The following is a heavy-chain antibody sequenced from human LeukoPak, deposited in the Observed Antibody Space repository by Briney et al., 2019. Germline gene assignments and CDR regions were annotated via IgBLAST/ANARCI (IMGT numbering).Heavy chain of an antibody. CDR1: GGTFSNYP. CDR2: IIPIFGTA. CDR3: ARGSTTDYGDYGLSGFDP. D-gene: IGHD4-17*01. Sequence: SVKVSCKASGGTFSNYPITWVRQAPGQGLEWMGGIIPIFGTANYAQKFQGRVTITADESANTAYMELSSQRSEDTAVYYCARGSTTDYGDYGLSGFDPWGQGTLVTVSS. V-gene: IGHV1-69*13. J-gene: IGHJ5*02.